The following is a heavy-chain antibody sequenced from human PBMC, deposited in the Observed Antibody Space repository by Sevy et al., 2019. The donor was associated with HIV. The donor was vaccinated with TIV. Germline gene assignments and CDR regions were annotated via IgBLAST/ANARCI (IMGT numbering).Heavy chain of an antibody. CDR1: GFTFSSYA. CDR2: ISYDGSNK. V-gene: IGHV3-30-3*01. CDR3: ARVSCGGGSCYLFDY. D-gene: IGHD2-15*01. J-gene: IGHJ4*02. Sequence: GGSLRLSCAASGFTFSSYAMHWVHQAPGKGLEWVAVISYDGSNKYYADSVKGRFTISRDKSKNTLYLQMNSLRAEDTAVYYCARVSCGGGSCYLFDYWGQGTLVTVSS.